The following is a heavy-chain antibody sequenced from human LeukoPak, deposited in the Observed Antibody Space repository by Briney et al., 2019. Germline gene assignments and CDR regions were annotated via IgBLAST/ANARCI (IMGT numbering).Heavy chain of an antibody. D-gene: IGHD1-26*01. CDR2: INPNNGGT. Sequence: RRAXGXGLEWXGWINPNNGGTKYAQKFQGRVTMTRDMSMNTAYMELSSLTSDDTAVYYCARRLGGSSEGYEFWGQGPLVTVSS. V-gene: IGHV1-2*02. CDR3: ARRLGGSSEGYEF. J-gene: IGHJ4*02.